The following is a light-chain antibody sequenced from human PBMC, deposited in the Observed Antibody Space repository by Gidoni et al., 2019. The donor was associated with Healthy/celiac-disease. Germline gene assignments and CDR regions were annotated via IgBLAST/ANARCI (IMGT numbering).Light chain of an antibody. V-gene: IGLV2-23*02. CDR1: SRDVGSYNL. J-gene: IGLJ3*02. CDR3: CSYAGSSTWV. CDR2: EVS. Sequence: QSALTQPASVSGSPGQSIPISCTGTSRDVGSYNLVSWYQQQPGKAPKLMIYEVSKRPSGVSNRFSGSKSGNTASLTISGLQAEDEADYYCCSYAGSSTWVFGGGTKLTVL.